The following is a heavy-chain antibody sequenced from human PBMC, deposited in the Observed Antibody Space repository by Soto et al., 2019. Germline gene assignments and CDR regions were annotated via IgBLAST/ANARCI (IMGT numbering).Heavy chain of an antibody. CDR1: GFTFSSYG. CDR3: ARESKPAGYYYYGMDV. J-gene: IGHJ6*02. V-gene: IGHV3-33*01. CDR2: IWYDGSNK. Sequence: PGGSLRLSCAASGFTFSSYGMHWVRQAPGKGLEWVAVIWYDGSNKYYADSVKGRFTISRDNSKNTLYLQMNSLRAEDTAVYYCARESKPAGYYYYGMDVWGQGTTVTVPS. D-gene: IGHD3-10*01.